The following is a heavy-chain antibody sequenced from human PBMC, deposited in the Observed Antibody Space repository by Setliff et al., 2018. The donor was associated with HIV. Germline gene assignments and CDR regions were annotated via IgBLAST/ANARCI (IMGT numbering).Heavy chain of an antibody. D-gene: IGHD4-4*01. Sequence: PSETLSLTCTVSGGSIGSGGYYWSWIRQHPGKGLEYIGYIYYSGSTYYNPSLKSRVTISVDTSKNQFSLRLNSVTAADTAVYYCARDGIYDYSNYVDAFDIWGQGTMVTV. CDR1: GGSIGSGGYY. CDR2: IYYSGST. V-gene: IGHV4-31*03. J-gene: IGHJ3*02. CDR3: ARDGIYDYSNYVDAFDI.